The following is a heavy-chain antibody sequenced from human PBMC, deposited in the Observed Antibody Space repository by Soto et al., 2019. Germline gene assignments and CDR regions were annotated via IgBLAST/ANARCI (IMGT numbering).Heavy chain of an antibody. CDR3: ARELSGWYFDY. Sequence: QVQLQESGPGLVKPSETLSLTCTVSGGSISSYSWSWIRQPAGKGLEWIGRIYTSGSTNYNPSSGSTNYHPSLRSRVTMSLDTSKNQFSLKLSSVTAADTAVYYCARELSGWYFDYWGQGTLVTVSS. D-gene: IGHD6-19*01. J-gene: IGHJ4*02. CDR1: GGSISSYS. V-gene: IGHV4-4*07. CDR2: IYTSGST.